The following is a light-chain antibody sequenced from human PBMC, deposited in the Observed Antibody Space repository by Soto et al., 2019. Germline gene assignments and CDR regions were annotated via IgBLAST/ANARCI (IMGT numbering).Light chain of an antibody. CDR3: QQYNGYSRT. V-gene: IGKV1-5*01. J-gene: IGKJ1*01. Sequence: EIQMTQSPSTLSASVGDRVTLTCRASQSLNTRLAWYQQRPGKAPYLLISDVSSLERGVPSRFSGSGSGTEFTLTISSMQPEDFATFYCQQYNGYSRTFGQGTKV. CDR2: DVS. CDR1: QSLNTR.